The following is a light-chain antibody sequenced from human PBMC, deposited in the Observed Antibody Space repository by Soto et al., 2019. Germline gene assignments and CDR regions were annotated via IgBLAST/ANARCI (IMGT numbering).Light chain of an antibody. J-gene: IGKJ4*01. Sequence: DIQMTQSPSSLSASIGDRVTITCRASQSITGYLNWFQQEPGKAPTLLIYATSSLQSGVPSRFSGSGSGTDFTLTISSLQPEDFATYYCQQSYITPLTFGGGPKLDIK. CDR1: QSITGY. CDR3: QQSYITPLT. CDR2: ATS. V-gene: IGKV1-39*01.